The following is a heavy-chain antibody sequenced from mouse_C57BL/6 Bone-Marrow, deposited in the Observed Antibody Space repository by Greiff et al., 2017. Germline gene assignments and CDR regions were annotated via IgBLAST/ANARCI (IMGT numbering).Heavy chain of an antibody. CDR3: ARQDY. CDR2: IDPSDSYT. V-gene: IGHV1-50*01. Sequence: QVQLQQPGAELVKPGASVKLSCKASGYTFTSYWMQWVKQRPGQGLEWIGEIDPSDSYTNYNQKFKGKATLTVDTSSSTAYMQLGSLTSEDSAVYYCARQDYWGQGTTLTVSS. CDR1: GYTFTSYW. J-gene: IGHJ2*01.